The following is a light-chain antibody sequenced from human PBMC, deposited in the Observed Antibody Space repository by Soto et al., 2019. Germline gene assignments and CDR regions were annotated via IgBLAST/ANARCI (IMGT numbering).Light chain of an antibody. CDR1: SSDVGGYNY. CDR3: SSFTTSSTRI. V-gene: IGLV2-14*01. J-gene: IGLJ2*01. Sequence: QSALTQPASVSGSPGQSITISCTGTSSDVGGYNYISWYQQHPGKVPKLLIYEVNNRPSGVSNRFYGSKSGNTASLTISGLQAEDEADYYFSSFTTSSTRIFGGGTKLTVL. CDR2: EVN.